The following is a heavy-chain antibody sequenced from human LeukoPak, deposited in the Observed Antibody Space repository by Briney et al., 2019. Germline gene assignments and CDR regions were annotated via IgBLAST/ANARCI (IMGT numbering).Heavy chain of an antibody. V-gene: IGHV1-3*01. CDR3: ARDSGVLLWFGELPDDY. J-gene: IGHJ4*02. D-gene: IGHD3-10*01. CDR2: INAGNGNT. CDR1: GYTFTSYA. Sequence: ASVKVSCKASGYTFTSYAMHWVRQAPGQRLEWMGWINAGNGNTKYSQKFQGRVTITRDTSASTAYMELSSLRSEDTAVYYYARDSGVLLWFGELPDDYWGQGTLVTVSS.